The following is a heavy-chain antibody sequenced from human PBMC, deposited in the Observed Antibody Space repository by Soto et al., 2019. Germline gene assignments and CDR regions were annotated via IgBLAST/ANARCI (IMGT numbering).Heavy chain of an antibody. CDR1: GFTFTSSA. Sequence: GASVKVSCKASGFTFTSSAVHWVRQARGQRLEWIGWIVVGSGNTNYAQKFQERVTITRDMSTSTAYMELSSLRSEDTAVYYCAADGESDFWSGPVYYYGMDVWGQGTTVTVSS. CDR3: AADGESDFWSGPVYYYGMDV. D-gene: IGHD3-3*01. V-gene: IGHV1-58*01. J-gene: IGHJ6*02. CDR2: IVVGSGNT.